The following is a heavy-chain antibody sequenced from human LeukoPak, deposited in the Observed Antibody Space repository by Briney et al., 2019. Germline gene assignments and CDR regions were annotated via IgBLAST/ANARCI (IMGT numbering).Heavy chain of an antibody. CDR1: GYTFTGYY. CDR3: ARGVTGGDYGLSSPFNWFDP. J-gene: IGHJ5*02. V-gene: IGHV1-2*02. Sequence: ASVKVSCKASGYTFTGYYMHWVRQAPGQGLAGMGWINPNSGGTNYAQKFQGRVTMTRDTSISTAYMELSRLRSDDTAVYYCARGVTGGDYGLSSPFNWFDPWGQGTLVTVSS. CDR2: INPNSGGT. D-gene: IGHD4-17*01.